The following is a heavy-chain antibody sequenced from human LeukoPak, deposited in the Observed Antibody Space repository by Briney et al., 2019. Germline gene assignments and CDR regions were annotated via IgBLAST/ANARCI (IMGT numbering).Heavy chain of an antibody. CDR1: GFTFSSYA. CDR3: AKDGQYSSSSPYYFDY. CDR2: ISFSGGTT. V-gene: IGHV3-23*01. Sequence: GGSLRLSCAASGFTFSSYAMSWVRQAPGKGPEWVSGISFSGGTTYYAGSVKGRFTISRDNSKNTLYLQMNSLRAEDTAVYYCAKDGQYSSSSPYYFDYWGQGTLVTVSS. J-gene: IGHJ4*02. D-gene: IGHD6-6*01.